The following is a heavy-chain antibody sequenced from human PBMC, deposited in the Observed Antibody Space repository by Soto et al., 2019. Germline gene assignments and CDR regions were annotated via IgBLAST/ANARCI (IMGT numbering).Heavy chain of an antibody. CDR3: ARPGGYGDYASDY. CDR1: GYSFTSYW. J-gene: IGHJ4*02. D-gene: IGHD4-17*01. CDR2: IDPSDSYT. Sequence: GESLKISFKGSGYSFTSYWISLVRQIPGKGLEWMGRIDPSDSYTNYSPSFQGHVTISADKSISTAYLQWSSLKASDTAMYYCARPGGYGDYASDYWGQGTLVTVS. V-gene: IGHV5-10-1*01.